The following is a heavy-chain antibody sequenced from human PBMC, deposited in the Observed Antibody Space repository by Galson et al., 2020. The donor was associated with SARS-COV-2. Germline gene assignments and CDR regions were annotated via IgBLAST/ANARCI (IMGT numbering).Heavy chain of an antibody. CDR3: TATRAY. V-gene: IGHV3-74*01. Sequence: GGSLRLSCAASGFTFSTYWMHWVRQAPGKGLVWVSRINSNGSSTSYADSVKGRFTISRDNAKNTLYLQMNNLRAEDTALYYCTATRAYWGQGTLVTVSS. J-gene: IGHJ4*02. CDR2: INSNGSST. CDR1: GFTFSTYW. D-gene: IGHD1-26*01.